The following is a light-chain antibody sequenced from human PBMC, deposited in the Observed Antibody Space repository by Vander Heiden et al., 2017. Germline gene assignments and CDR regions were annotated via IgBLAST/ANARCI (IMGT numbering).Light chain of an antibody. Sequence: EIVMTQSPATLSVSPGERATLSCRAIQRVSSNFAWYQQKPGQAPRLLIYGASTRATGTPARFSGSGCGTEFTLTISSRQSEDFAVYYCQQNNNWPPGTFGQGTKVEIK. CDR3: QQNNNWPPGT. CDR1: QRVSSN. J-gene: IGKJ1*01. CDR2: GAS. V-gene: IGKV3-15*01.